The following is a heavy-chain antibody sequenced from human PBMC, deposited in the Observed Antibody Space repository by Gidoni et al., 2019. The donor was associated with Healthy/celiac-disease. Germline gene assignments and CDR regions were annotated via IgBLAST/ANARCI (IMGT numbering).Heavy chain of an antibody. D-gene: IGHD3-22*01. CDR2: IRSKAYGGTT. CDR3: TRDESGYYFDY. Sequence: EVQLVESGGGLVQPGRSLRLSCTASGFTFGDYAMSWVRQAPGKGLGWVGFIRSKAYGGTTEYAASVKGRFTISRDDSKSIAYLQMNSLKTEDTAVYYCTRDESGYYFDYWGQGTLVTVSS. CDR1: GFTFGDYA. J-gene: IGHJ4*02. V-gene: IGHV3-49*04.